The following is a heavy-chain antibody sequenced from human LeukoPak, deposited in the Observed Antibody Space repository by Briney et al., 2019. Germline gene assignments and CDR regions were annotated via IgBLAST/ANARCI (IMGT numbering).Heavy chain of an antibody. CDR3: ARVSGTVVTRWFDP. CDR1: GGTFSSYA. Sequence: GASVKVSCKASGGTFSSYAISWVRQAPGQGLEWMGRIIPILGIANYAQKFQGRVTITADESTSTAYMELSSLRSEDTAVYYCARVSGTVVTRWFDPWGQGTLVTVSS. D-gene: IGHD4-23*01. J-gene: IGHJ5*02. CDR2: IIPILGIA. V-gene: IGHV1-69*04.